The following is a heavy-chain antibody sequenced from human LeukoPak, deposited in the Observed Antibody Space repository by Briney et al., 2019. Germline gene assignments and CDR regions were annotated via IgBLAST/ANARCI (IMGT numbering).Heavy chain of an antibody. CDR3: ARLSPPQTRFFNWFDP. Sequence: TASETLSLTCAVSGGSISTSNYYWGWIRQLPGKGLEWIGSIYYSGSTYYSPSLKSRVTISVDTSKNQFSLKLSSVTAADTAVYYCARLSPPQTRFFNWFDPWGQGTLVTVSS. D-gene: IGHD3-3*01. J-gene: IGHJ5*02. CDR2: IYYSGST. CDR1: GGSISTSNYY. V-gene: IGHV4-39*01.